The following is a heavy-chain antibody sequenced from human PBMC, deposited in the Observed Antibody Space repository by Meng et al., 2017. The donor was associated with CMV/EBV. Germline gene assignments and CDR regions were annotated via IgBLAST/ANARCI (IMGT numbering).Heavy chain of an antibody. Sequence: QGQLVQSGAEVNNPGASVNVSCKASGYTFTSYYKHWVRQAPGQGLEWMGIINPSGGSTSYAQKFQGRVTMTRDTSTSTVYMELSSLRSEDTAVYYCAREEGIAARSDWFDPWGQGTLVTVSS. D-gene: IGHD6-6*01. CDR3: AREEGIAARSDWFDP. J-gene: IGHJ5*02. V-gene: IGHV1-46*01. CDR1: GYTFTSYY. CDR2: INPSGGST.